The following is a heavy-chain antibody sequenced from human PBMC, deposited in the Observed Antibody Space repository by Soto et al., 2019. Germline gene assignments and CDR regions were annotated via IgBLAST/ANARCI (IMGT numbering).Heavy chain of an antibody. J-gene: IGHJ4*02. V-gene: IGHV1-18*01. Sequence: ASVKVSCKASCYTFSTHGITWVRQAPGQGLEWMGWISAFNGNSKYAQKFQGRVTMATDTSTATAYMELRSLRFDDTAVYYCAKGVYDYTFWGQGTLVTVSS. CDR3: AKGVYDYTF. CDR1: CYTFSTHG. CDR2: ISAFNGNS. D-gene: IGHD4-4*01.